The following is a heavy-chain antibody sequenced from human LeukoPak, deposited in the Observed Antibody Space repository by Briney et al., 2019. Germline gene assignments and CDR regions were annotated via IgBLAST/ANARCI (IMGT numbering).Heavy chain of an antibody. CDR2: IYYSGST. V-gene: IGHV4-59*12. CDR3: ARDLGYDILTGYSHYMDV. CDR1: GGSISNYY. Sequence: SETLSLTCIVSGGSISNYYWNWIRQPPGKGLEWIGYIYYSGSTNYNPSLKSRVTISVDRSKNQFSLKLSSVTAADTAVYYCARDLGYDILTGYSHYMDVWGKGTTVTVSS. D-gene: IGHD3-9*01. J-gene: IGHJ6*03.